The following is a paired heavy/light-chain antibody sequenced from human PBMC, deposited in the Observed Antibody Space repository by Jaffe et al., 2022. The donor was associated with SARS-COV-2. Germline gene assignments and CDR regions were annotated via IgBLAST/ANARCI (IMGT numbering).Heavy chain of an antibody. CDR1: GFTFSSYW. Sequence: EVQLVESGGGLVQPGGSLRLSCAASGFTFSSYWMSWVRQAPGKGLEWVANIKQDGSEKYYVDSVKGRFTISRDNAKNSLYLQMNSLRAEDTAVYYCARETYYDFWSGYYGSTPAVDPWGQGTLVTVSS. V-gene: IGHV3-7*01. CDR3: ARETYYDFWSGYYGSTPAVDP. J-gene: IGHJ5*02. D-gene: IGHD3-3*01. CDR2: IKQDGSEK.
Light chain of an antibody. J-gene: IGLJ2*01. CDR3: QSYDSSLREV. Sequence: QSVLTQPPSVSGAPGQRVTISCTGSSSNIGAGYDVHWYQQLPGTAPKLLIYGNSNRPSGVPDRFSGSKSGTSASLAITGLQAEDEADYYCQSYDSSLREVFGGGTKLTVL. CDR1: SSNIGAGYD. CDR2: GNS. V-gene: IGLV1-40*01.